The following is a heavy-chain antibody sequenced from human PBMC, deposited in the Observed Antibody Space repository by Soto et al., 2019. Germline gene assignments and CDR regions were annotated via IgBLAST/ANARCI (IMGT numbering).Heavy chain of an antibody. Sequence: GSVKVSCKASGYTFTSYGISWVRQAPGQGLEWMGWISAYNGNTNYAQKLQGRVTMTTDTSTSTAYMELRSLRSDDTAVYDCAREMAHSSGWFWGSYYYYYGMDVWGQGTTVTAAS. D-gene: IGHD6-19*01. CDR3: AREMAHSSGWFWGSYYYYYGMDV. CDR2: ISAYNGNT. CDR1: GYTFTSYG. V-gene: IGHV1-18*01. J-gene: IGHJ6*02.